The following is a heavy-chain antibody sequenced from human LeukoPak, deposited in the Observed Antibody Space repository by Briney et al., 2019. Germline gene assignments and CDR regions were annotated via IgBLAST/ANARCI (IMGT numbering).Heavy chain of an antibody. Sequence: SETLSLTCTVSGGSISSYYWSWIRQPPGKGLEWIGYIYYSGSTNYNPSLKSRVTISVDTSKNQFSLKLSSVTTADTAVYYCARIFRYGSGIYYFDYWGQGTLVTVSS. V-gene: IGHV4-59*01. CDR3: ARIFRYGSGIYYFDY. CDR1: GGSISSYY. D-gene: IGHD3-10*01. CDR2: IYYSGST. J-gene: IGHJ4*02.